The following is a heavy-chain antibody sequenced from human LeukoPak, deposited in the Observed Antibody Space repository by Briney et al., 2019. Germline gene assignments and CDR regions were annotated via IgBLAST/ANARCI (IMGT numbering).Heavy chain of an antibody. D-gene: IGHD3-9*01. CDR2: ISYDGSNK. J-gene: IGHJ5*02. Sequence: LRLSCAASGFTFSSYAMHWVRQAPGKGLGWVAVISYDGSNKYYADPVKGRFTISRDNSKNTLYLQMNSLRVEDTAVYYCARSHYDILTGYYPHWFDPWGQGTLVTVSS. CDR1: GFTFSSYA. V-gene: IGHV3-30*04. CDR3: ARSHYDILTGYYPHWFDP.